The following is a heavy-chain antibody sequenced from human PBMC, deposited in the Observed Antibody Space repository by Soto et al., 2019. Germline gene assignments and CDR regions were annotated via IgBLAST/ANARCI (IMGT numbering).Heavy chain of an antibody. CDR1: GFTFSSYS. CDR2: ISSSSSYI. J-gene: IGHJ6*02. CDR3: ARAKPAFSIGELLDYGMDV. D-gene: IGHD3-10*01. V-gene: IGHV3-21*01. Sequence: GGSLRLSCAASGFTFSSYSMNWVRQAPGKGLEWVSSISSSSSYIYYADSVKGRFTISRDNAKNSLYLQMNSLRAEDTAVYYCARAKPAFSIGELLDYGMDVWGQGTTVTVSS.